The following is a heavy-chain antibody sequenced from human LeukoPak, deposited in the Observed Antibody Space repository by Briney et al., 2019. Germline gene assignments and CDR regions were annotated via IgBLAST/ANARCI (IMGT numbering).Heavy chain of an antibody. J-gene: IGHJ4*02. CDR1: GCTFTSYA. D-gene: IGHD3-10*01. CDR2: IIPIFGTA. CDR3: AGAGVSVADY. V-gene: IGHV1-69*13. Sequence: ASVKVSCKASGCTFTSYAISWVRQAPGQGLEWMGGIIPIFGTANYAQKFQGRVTITADESTSTAYMELSSLSSEDTAVYDYAGAGVSVADYWGQGTLVTVSS.